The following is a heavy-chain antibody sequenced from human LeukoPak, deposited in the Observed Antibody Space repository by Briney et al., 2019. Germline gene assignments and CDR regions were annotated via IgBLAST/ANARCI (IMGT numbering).Heavy chain of an antibody. V-gene: IGHV3-23*01. CDR1: GFTFSTFG. CDR2: FRGDGGST. D-gene: IGHD6-6*01. J-gene: IGHJ4*02. CDR3: ARGEWSSSPFDY. Sequence: GGSLRLSCEVSGFTFSTFGVNWLRQAPGKGLEWVSSFRGDGGSTYYAESVKGRFTISRDNSKNSLYLQMNSLKAEDTAVYYCARGEWSSSPFDYWGQGTLVTVSS.